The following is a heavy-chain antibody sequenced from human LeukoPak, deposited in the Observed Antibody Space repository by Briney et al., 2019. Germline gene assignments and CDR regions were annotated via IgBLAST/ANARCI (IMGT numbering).Heavy chain of an antibody. Sequence: ASVKVSCKASRYTFTGYYMHWVRQAPGQGLEWMGIINPSGGGTSYAQKFQGRVTMTRDTSTSTVYMELSSLRSDDTAIYYCARGPGVTNDYDTTGYYLDEYWGQGTLVTVSS. V-gene: IGHV1-46*01. J-gene: IGHJ4*02. CDR1: RYTFTGYY. D-gene: IGHD3-22*01. CDR2: INPSGGGT. CDR3: ARGPGVTNDYDTTGYYLDEY.